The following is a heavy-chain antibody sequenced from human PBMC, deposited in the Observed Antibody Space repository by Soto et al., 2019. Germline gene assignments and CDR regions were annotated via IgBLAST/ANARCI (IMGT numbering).Heavy chain of an antibody. D-gene: IGHD2-2*01. V-gene: IGHV4-31*03. J-gene: IGHJ5*02. CDR2: ISDSGIT. CDR3: AKGGTSSQWFDP. CDR1: GASISAPESY. Sequence: PSETLSLTCTVSGASISAPESYWSWIRQHPERGLEWIGYISDSGITNYSPSLRSRVTISADTSKRQFSLKLSSVTAADTALCYCAKGGTSSQWFDPWGQGTMVTVSS.